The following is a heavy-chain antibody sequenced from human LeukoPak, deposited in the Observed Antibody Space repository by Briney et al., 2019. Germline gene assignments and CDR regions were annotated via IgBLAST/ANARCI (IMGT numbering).Heavy chain of an antibody. CDR3: ARVPRLYDYVWGSYRFMAPFDY. CDR2: IYYSGST. V-gene: IGHV4-59*12. Sequence: SETLSLTCTVSGGSISSYYWSWIRQPPGKGLEWIGYIYYSGSTNYNPSLKSRVTISVDTSKNQFSLKLSSVTAADTAVYYCARVPRLYDYVWGSYRFMAPFDYWGQGTLVTVSS. CDR1: GGSISSYY. J-gene: IGHJ4*02. D-gene: IGHD3-16*02.